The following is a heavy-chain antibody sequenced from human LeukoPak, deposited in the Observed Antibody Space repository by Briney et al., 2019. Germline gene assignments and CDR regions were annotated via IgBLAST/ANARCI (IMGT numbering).Heavy chain of an antibody. CDR3: ARGRWSDY. Sequence: GGSLRLSCAASGFTFSAYWMTWVRQAPGKGLEWVANIKEVGTEKNYVDSVKGRFTISRDNVKKSLYLEMNSLRVEDTAVYYCARGRWSDYWGQGTQVTASS. D-gene: IGHD5-24*01. V-gene: IGHV3-7*01. J-gene: IGHJ4*02. CDR1: GFTFSAYW. CDR2: IKEVGTEK.